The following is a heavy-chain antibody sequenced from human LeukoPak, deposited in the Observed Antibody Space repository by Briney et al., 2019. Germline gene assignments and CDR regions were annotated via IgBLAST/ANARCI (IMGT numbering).Heavy chain of an antibody. V-gene: IGHV3-21*01. CDR3: ARDPYSGSYGNYYYYFMDV. CDR1: GFTFSSYN. Sequence: GGSRRLSCAASGFTFSSYNMNWVRQAPGRGLGWVSSITSGSSYIYYADSVKGRFTISRDNAKNSLYLQMNSLRAEDTAVYYCARDPYSGSYGNYYYYFMDVWGKGTTVIISS. CDR2: ITSGSSYI. D-gene: IGHD1-26*01. J-gene: IGHJ6*03.